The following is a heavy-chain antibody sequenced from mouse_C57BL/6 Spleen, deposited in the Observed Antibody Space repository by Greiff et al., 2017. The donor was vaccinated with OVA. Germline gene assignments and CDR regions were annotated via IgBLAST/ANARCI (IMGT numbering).Heavy chain of an antibody. CDR1: GYSITSGYY. V-gene: IGHV3-6*01. CDR3: ARADGYYDWYFDV. D-gene: IGHD2-3*01. J-gene: IGHJ1*03. CDR2: ISYDGSN. Sequence: DVQLQESGPGLVKPSQSLSLTCSVTGYSITSGYYWNWIRQFPGNKLEWMGYISYDGSNNYNPSLKNRISITRDTSKNQFFLKLNSVTTEDTATYYCARADGYYDWYFDVWGTGTTVTVSS.